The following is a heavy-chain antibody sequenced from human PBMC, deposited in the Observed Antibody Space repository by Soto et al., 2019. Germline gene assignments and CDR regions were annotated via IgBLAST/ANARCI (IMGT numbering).Heavy chain of an antibody. Sequence: PGWSLRLSCTASGFTFSRYSISWVRRAPGKGLEWVSSISGTSDYIYYADSVKGRFTLSRDNAKNSLYLQMNSLRAEDTAVYYCANRRLTDGFIFGPYYSYYGLDVWGHGTTVTVSS. CDR2: ISGTSDYI. V-gene: IGHV3-21*01. CDR3: ANRRLTDGFIFGPYYSYYGLDV. J-gene: IGHJ6*02. D-gene: IGHD3-3*02. CDR1: GFTFSRYS.